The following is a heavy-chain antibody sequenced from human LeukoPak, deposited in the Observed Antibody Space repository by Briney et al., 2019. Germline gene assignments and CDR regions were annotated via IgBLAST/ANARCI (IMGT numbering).Heavy chain of an antibody. V-gene: IGHV4-39*01. CDR3: ARVRNSGSLSYYYYYMDV. CDR2: IYQDGST. D-gene: IGHD1-26*01. Sequence: SETLSLTCTVSGDSISGSLYYWGWIRQSPGQGLEWIGTIYQDGSTYYNPSLQSRVTIFVDTSKNQFSLKLSSVTAADTAVYYCARVRNSGSLSYYYYYMDVWGKGTTVTVSS. CDR1: GDSISGSLYY. J-gene: IGHJ6*03.